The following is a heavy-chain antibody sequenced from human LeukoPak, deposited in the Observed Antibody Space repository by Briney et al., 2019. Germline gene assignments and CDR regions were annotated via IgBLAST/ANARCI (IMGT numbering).Heavy chain of an antibody. J-gene: IGHJ4*02. V-gene: IGHV4-34*01. CDR1: GGSFNGFD. CDR2: INHSGST. CDR3: AELTANKPLYYYDY. D-gene: IGHD4/OR15-4a*01. Sequence: PSETLSLTCAASGGSFNGFDWSWIRQPPGKGLEWIGQINHSGSTIYSPSLKSRVTISIDTSKNQFSLKLNSVTAADTAVYYCAELTANKPLYYYDYWGQGTLVTVSS.